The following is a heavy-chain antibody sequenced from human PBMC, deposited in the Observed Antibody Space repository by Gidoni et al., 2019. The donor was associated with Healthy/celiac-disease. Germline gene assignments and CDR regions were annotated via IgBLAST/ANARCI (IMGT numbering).Heavy chain of an antibody. CDR2: ISSSSSYI. CDR3: ARDVVDSRGY. CDR1: GFTFSSYS. Sequence: EVQLVESGGGLVKPGGSLRLSCAASGFTFSSYSMNWVRQAPGKGLEWVASISSSSSYIYYADSVKGRFTISRDNAKNSLYLQMNSLRAEDTAVYYCARDVVDSRGYWGQGTLVTVSS. V-gene: IGHV3-21*01. J-gene: IGHJ4*02. D-gene: IGHD6-13*01.